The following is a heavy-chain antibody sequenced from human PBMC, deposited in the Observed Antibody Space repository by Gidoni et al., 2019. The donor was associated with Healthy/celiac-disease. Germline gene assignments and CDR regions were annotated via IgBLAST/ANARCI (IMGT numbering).Heavy chain of an antibody. J-gene: IGHJ6*02. Sequence: QVQLQQWGAGLLKPSETLSLTCAVYGGSFSGSYWRWIRQPPGKGLEWIGEINHSGSTNYNPSLKSRVTISVDTSKNQFSLKLSSVTAADTAVYYCARLGYFITMVRGGYYYGMDVWGQGTTVTVSS. CDR1: GGSFSGSY. D-gene: IGHD3-10*01. CDR2: INHSGST. CDR3: ARLGYFITMVRGGYYYGMDV. V-gene: IGHV4-34*01.